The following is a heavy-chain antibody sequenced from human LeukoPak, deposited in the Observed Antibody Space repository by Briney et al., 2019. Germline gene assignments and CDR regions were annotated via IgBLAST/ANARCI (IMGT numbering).Heavy chain of an antibody. CDR3: ARVRFNWNDGAVAFDI. D-gene: IGHD1-1*01. V-gene: IGHV4-59*01. CDR1: GGSISSYY. CDR2: IYYSGST. Sequence: SETLSLTYTVSGGSISSYYWSWIRQPPGKGLEWIGYIYYSGSTNYNPSLKSRVTISVDTSKNQFSLKLSSVTAADTAVYYCARVRFNWNDGAVAFDIWGQGTMVTVSS. J-gene: IGHJ3*02.